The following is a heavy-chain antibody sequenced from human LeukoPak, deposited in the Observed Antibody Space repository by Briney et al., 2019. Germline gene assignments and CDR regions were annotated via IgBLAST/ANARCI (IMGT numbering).Heavy chain of an antibody. Sequence: GGSLRLSCAASGFTFSNYSMNWVRQAPGKGLEWVAYIRSSSTTVYYADSVKGRFTISRDNAKNSLYLQMNSLRAEDTAVYYCARASLRGTSPHWGQGTLVTVSS. CDR3: ARASLRGTSPH. V-gene: IGHV3-48*01. CDR1: GFTFSNYS. J-gene: IGHJ4*02. CDR2: IRSSSTTV. D-gene: IGHD5-12*01.